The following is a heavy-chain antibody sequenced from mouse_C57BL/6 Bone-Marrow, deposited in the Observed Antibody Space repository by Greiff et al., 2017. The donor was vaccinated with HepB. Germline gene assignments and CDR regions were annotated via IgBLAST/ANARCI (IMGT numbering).Heavy chain of an antibody. CDR2: IYPGSGST. D-gene: IGHD3-2*02. V-gene: IGHV1-55*01. Sequence: QVQLQQPGAELVKPGASVKMSCKASGYTFTSYWITWVKQRPGQGLEWIGDIYPGSGSTNYNEKFKSKATLTVDTSSSTAYMQLSCLTSEDSAVYYCARGTAQATFFDYWGQGTTLTVSS. CDR3: ARGTAQATFFDY. J-gene: IGHJ2*01. CDR1: GYTFTSYW.